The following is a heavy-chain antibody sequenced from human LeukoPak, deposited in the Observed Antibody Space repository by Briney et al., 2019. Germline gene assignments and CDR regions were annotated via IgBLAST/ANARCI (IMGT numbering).Heavy chain of an antibody. CDR1: GFTFSNYW. V-gene: IGHV3-7*01. CDR3: ARDWAPLGWPYFDY. D-gene: IGHD2-15*01. J-gene: IGHJ4*02. CDR2: IKQDGSEK. Sequence: GGSLRLSCAASGFTFSNYWMSWVRQAPGKGLEWVANIKQDGSEKYYVDSVKGRFTISRDNAKNSLYLQMNSLRAEDTAVYYCARDWAPLGWPYFDYWGQGTLVTVSS.